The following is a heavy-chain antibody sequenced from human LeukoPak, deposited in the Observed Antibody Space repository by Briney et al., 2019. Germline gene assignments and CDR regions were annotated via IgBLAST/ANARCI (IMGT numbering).Heavy chain of an antibody. D-gene: IGHD2-2*01. CDR3: ASDSRYYYYYYMEV. V-gene: IGHV3-7*01. CDR2: IKQDGSEK. J-gene: IGHJ6*03. CDR1: GFTFSSYW. Sequence: GGSLRLSCAASGFTFSSYWMSWVRQAPGKGLEWVANIKQDGSEKYYVDSVKGRFTISRDNAKNSLYLQMNSLRAEDTAVYYCASDSRYYYYYYMEVWGKGTTVTVSS.